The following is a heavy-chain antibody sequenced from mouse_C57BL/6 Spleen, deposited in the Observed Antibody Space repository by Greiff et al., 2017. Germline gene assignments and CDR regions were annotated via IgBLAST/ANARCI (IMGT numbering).Heavy chain of an antibody. D-gene: IGHD1-1*01. CDR1: GYTFTSYW. J-gene: IGHJ3*01. V-gene: IGHV1-69*01. CDR2: IDPSDSYT. Sequence: QVQLQQPGAELVMPGASVKLSCKASGYTFTSYWMHWVKQRPGQGLEWIGEIDPSDSYTNYNQKFKGKSTLTVDKSSSTAYMQLSSLTSEDSAVYDCARLYYGSSYGFAYWGQGTLVTVSA. CDR3: ARLYYGSSYGFAY.